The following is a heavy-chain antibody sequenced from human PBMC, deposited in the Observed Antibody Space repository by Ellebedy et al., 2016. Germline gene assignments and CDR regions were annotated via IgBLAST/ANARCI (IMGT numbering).Heavy chain of an antibody. CDR1: GFTFSSYA. V-gene: IGHV3-30-3*01. Sequence: GGSLRLSXAASGFTFSSYAMHWVCQAPGKGLEWVAVISYDGSNKYYADSVKGRFTISRDNSKNTLYLQMNSLRAEDTAVYYCAKDLGVPAAVPPYYYYGMDVWGQGTTVTVSS. CDR2: ISYDGSNK. CDR3: AKDLGVPAAVPPYYYYGMDV. J-gene: IGHJ6*02. D-gene: IGHD2-2*01.